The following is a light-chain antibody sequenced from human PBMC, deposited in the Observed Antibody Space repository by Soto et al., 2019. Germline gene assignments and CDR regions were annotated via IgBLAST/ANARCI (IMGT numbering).Light chain of an antibody. Sequence: EIVMTQSPATLSVSPGERGTLSCRASQSVRSNLAWYQQKPGQAPRLLIYGASTRATGIPARFSGSGFGTEFTLTISSLQSEDLAVYYCQQYNAWPLTFGGGTKVQIK. V-gene: IGKV3-15*01. J-gene: IGKJ4*01. CDR1: QSVRSN. CDR2: GAS. CDR3: QQYNAWPLT.